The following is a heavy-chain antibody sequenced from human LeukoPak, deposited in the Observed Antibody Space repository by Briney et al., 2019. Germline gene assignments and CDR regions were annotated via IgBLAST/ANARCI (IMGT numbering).Heavy chain of an antibody. V-gene: IGHV4-59*01. D-gene: IGHD3-22*01. J-gene: IGHJ6*03. CDR2: IYYSGST. CDR3: ARGSDSSGYSSYYYYYMDV. CDR1: GGSISSYY. Sequence: SETLSLTCTVSGGSISSYYWSWIRQPPGKGLEWIGYIYYSGSTNYNPSLKSRVTISVETSKNQFSLKLSSVTAADTAVYYCARGSDSSGYSSYYYYYMDVWGKGTTVTVSS.